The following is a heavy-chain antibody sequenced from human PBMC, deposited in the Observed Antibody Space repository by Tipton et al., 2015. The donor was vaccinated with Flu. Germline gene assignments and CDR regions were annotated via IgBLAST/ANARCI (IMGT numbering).Heavy chain of an antibody. CDR2: IYYSGST. D-gene: IGHD2-2*01. Sequence: TLSLTCTVSGGSISSYYWSWIRQPPGKGLEWIGYIYYSGSTNYNPSLKSRVTISVDTPKNQFSLKLSSVTAADTAVYYCARADGYCSSTSCYRDYYYGMDVWGQGTTVTVSS. V-gene: IGHV4-59*01. J-gene: IGHJ6*02. CDR3: ARADGYCSSTSCYRDYYYGMDV. CDR1: GGSISSYY.